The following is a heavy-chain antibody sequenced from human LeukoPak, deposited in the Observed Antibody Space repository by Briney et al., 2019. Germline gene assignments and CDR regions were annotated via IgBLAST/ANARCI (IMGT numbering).Heavy chain of an antibody. CDR2: IWYDGSNK. J-gene: IGHJ5*02. CDR1: GLTFSSYG. CDR3: ARDAVPAAMSSWFDP. V-gene: IGHV3-33*08. Sequence: PGGSLRLSCAASGLTFSSYGMHWVRQAPGKGLEWVAVIWYDGSNKYYADSVKGRFTISRDNSKNTLYLQMNSLRAEDTAVYYCARDAVPAAMSSWFDPWGQGTLVTVSS. D-gene: IGHD2-2*01.